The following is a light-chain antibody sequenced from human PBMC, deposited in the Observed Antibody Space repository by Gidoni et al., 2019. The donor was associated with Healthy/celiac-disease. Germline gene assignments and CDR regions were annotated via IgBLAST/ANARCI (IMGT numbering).Light chain of an antibody. CDR1: QSISSY. CDR3: QQSYSTPIT. CDR2: AAS. J-gene: IGKJ5*01. Sequence: DIQLSQSPSSLSASVGDRVTITSLASQSISSYLNWYQQKPGKAPKLLIYAASSLQCGVPSRFSGSGSGTDFTLTISSLQPEDFATYYCQQSYSTPITFGQGTRLEIK. V-gene: IGKV1-39*01.